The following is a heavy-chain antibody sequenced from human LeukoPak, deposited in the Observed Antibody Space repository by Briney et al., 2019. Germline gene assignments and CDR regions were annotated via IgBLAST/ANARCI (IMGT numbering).Heavy chain of an antibody. J-gene: IGHJ4*02. CDR2: INHSGST. CDR1: GVSFSGYY. CDR3: ARGQYCSSTSCYLWYNY. V-gene: IGHV4-34*01. D-gene: IGHD2-2*01. Sequence: SETLSLTCAVYGVSFSGYYWSWIRQPPGKGLEWIGEINHSGSTNYNPSLKSRVNISVDTSKNQFSLKLSSVTAADTAVYYCARGQYCSSTSCYLWYNYWGQGTLVTVSS.